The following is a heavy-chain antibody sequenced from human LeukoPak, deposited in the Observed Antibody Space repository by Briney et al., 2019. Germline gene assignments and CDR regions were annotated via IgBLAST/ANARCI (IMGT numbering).Heavy chain of an antibody. D-gene: IGHD3-9*01. V-gene: IGHV4-39*01. Sequence: SETLSLTCSVSGDSISSSPYYWGWIRQPPGKELERIGAVYYSGSTYYNPSLKSRVTISVDRSKNQFSLRLSSVTAADTAIYYCARHREKENVLRNFDWSHPAYMDVWGRGITVTVSS. CDR3: ARHREKENVLRNFDWSHPAYMDV. CDR2: VYYSGST. J-gene: IGHJ6*03. CDR1: GDSISSSPYY.